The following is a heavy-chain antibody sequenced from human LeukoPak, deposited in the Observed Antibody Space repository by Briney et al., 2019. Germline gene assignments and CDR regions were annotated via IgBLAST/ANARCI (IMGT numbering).Heavy chain of an antibody. J-gene: IGHJ4*02. CDR1: GYTFTSYA. CDR3: ARSVLLWFGDPTPTLDY. D-gene: IGHD3-10*01. CDR2: INAGNGNT. Sequence: GASVNVSCMASGYTFTSYAMHWVRQAPGQRLEWMGWINAGNGNTKYSQKFQGRVTITRDTSASTAYMELSSLRSEDTAVYYCARSVLLWFGDPTPTLDYWGQGTLVTVSS. V-gene: IGHV1-3*01.